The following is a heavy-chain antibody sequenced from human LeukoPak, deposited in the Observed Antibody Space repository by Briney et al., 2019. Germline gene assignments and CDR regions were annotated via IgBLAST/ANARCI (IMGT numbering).Heavy chain of an antibody. D-gene: IGHD3-22*01. CDR3: ARGSGYLETFDY. Sequence: GGSLRLSCAASGFTFSNYDMHWVRQAPGKGLEWVAFIRYDGSNKYYADSVKGRFTISRDNSRNTLYLQMNSLRAEDTAMYYCARGSGYLETFDYWGQGTLVTVSS. J-gene: IGHJ4*02. CDR1: GFTFSNYD. CDR2: IRYDGSNK. V-gene: IGHV3-30*02.